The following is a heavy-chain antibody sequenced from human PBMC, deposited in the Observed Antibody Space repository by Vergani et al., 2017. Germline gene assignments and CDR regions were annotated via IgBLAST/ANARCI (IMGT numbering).Heavy chain of an antibody. V-gene: IGHV3-23*01. J-gene: IGHJ5*01. CDR3: ARARCIETCYMSNWLDS. D-gene: IGHD3-9*01. CDR1: GFTFSNSA. Sequence: EVHLLESGGGLVEAGGSLRLSCVASGFTFSNSAMSWVRQTSGKGLEWVSAISGHGDRTYYADSVKGRFTISRDNAQNTLYLQMNSLRVEDTGVYYCARARCIETCYMSNWLDSWGQGTLVTVSS. CDR2: ISGHGDRT.